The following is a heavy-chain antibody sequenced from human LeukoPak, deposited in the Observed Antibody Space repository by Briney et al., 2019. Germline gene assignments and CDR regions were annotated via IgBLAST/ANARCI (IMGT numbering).Heavy chain of an antibody. CDR2: ISSSSSYI. CDR3: ARDIVVVPAAVFDY. Sequence: PGGSLRLSCAASGFTFSRYSMNWVRQAPGKGLEWVSSISSSSSYIYYADSVKGRFTISRDNAKNSLYLQMNSLRAEDTAVYYCARDIVVVPAAVFDYWGQGTLVTVSS. J-gene: IGHJ4*02. CDR1: GFTFSRYS. V-gene: IGHV3-21*01. D-gene: IGHD2-2*01.